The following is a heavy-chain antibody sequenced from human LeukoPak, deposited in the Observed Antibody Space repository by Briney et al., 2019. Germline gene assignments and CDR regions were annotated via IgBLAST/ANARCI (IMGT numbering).Heavy chain of an antibody. V-gene: IGHV1-2*02. CDR2: INPNSGGT. D-gene: IGHD1-26*01. Sequence: GASVKVSCKASGYTFTGYYMHWVRQAPGQGLEWMGWINPNSGGTNYAQKFQGRVTMTRDTSISTAYMELSRLRSDDTAVYYCARDRPSGSHGNAFDIWGQGTMVTVSS. CDR1: GYTFTGYY. CDR3: ARDRPSGSHGNAFDI. J-gene: IGHJ3*02.